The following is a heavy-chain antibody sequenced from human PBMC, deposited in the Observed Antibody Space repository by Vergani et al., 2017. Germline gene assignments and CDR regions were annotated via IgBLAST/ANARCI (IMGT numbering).Heavy chain of an antibody. CDR2: ISSISSYI. Sequence: EVQLVESGGGLVKPGGSLRLSCAASGFTFSSYSMNWVRQAPGKGLEWVSSISSISSYIYYADSVKGRFTISRDNAKNSLYLQMNSLRAEDTAVYYCARDSRDGSGSYYAHDYWGQGTLVTVSS. CDR3: ARDSRDGSGSYYAHDY. D-gene: IGHD3-10*01. CDR1: GFTFSSYS. V-gene: IGHV3-21*01. J-gene: IGHJ4*02.